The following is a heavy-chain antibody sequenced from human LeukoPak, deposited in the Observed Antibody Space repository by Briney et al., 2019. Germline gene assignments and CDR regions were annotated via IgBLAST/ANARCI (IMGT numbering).Heavy chain of an antibody. J-gene: IGHJ4*02. D-gene: IGHD3-10*02. CDR1: GFTFSSYT. Sequence: GRSLRLSCAASGFTFSSYTMHWVRQAPGKGLEWVAFISYHGSNKYYADSVEGRFTISRDNSKNTLYLQMNSLRAEDTAVYYCARATEGMFFDYWGQGTLVTVSS. V-gene: IGHV3-30-3*01. CDR3: ARATEGMFFDY. CDR2: ISYHGSNK.